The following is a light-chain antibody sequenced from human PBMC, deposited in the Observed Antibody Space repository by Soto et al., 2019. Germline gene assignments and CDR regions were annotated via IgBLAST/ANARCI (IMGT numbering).Light chain of an antibody. V-gene: IGKV3-15*01. CDR2: GAS. CDR3: QQYNKWPWT. CDR1: QSVSNN. Sequence: EIVMTQSPATLSVSPGARGPLSCRASQSVSNNLAWYQQKPGQAPRLLIYGASTRATGIPARFSGTGSGTEFTLTISSLQSEDFAVYYCQQYNKWPWTFGQGTKVDI. J-gene: IGKJ1*01.